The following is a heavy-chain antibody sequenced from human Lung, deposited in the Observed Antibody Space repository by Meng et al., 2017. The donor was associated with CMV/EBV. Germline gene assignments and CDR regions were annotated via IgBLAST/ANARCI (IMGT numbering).Heavy chain of an antibody. Sequence: QVHLLQSGHELKNTGALVKVSFKASGYTFSTNTINWVRQHHGRGLVWMGWISTNTGTPTYSQGLTGRIVFSLDTSVSTAYLQISSLKAEDTTVYYCARGGNFDPWGQGTLVTVSS. D-gene: IGHD2/OR15-2a*01. J-gene: IGHJ5*02. CDR3: ARGGNFDP. V-gene: IGHV7-4-1*02. CDR2: ISTNTGTP. CDR1: GYTFSTNT.